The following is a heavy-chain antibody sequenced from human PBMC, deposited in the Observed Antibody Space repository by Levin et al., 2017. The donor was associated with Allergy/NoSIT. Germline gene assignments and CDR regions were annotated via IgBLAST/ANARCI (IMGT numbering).Heavy chain of an antibody. V-gene: IGHV3-33*01. CDR3: ARDGGGNSGYDLAFDI. Sequence: PGESLKISCEASGFSFNKYGMHWVRQAPGKGLEWVAVIWYDGNKKLYADSVTGRFTISRDDSKNAVYLQTNGLRAEDTAIYYCARDGGGNSGYDLAFDIWGQGTKVTVSS. J-gene: IGHJ3*02. CDR1: GFSFNKYG. CDR2: IWYDGNKK. D-gene: IGHD5-12*01.